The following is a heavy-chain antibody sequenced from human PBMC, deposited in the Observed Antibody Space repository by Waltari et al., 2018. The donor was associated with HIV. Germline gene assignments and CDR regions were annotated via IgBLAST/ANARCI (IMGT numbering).Heavy chain of an antibody. CDR1: GYTFTGYY. V-gene: IGHV1-2*02. CDR3: TRVGFGSGTYYFPGGY. Sequence: QVQLVQSGAEVKSPGDSVKVSCKASGYTFTGYYIHWVRQATGQGLEWMGWSNPNSGDTNYAQKFQGRVIMTRDTSINTVYMELSRLTSDDTAVYYCTRVGFGSGTYYFPGGYWGQGTLVTVSS. J-gene: IGHJ4*02. D-gene: IGHD3-10*01. CDR2: SNPNSGDT.